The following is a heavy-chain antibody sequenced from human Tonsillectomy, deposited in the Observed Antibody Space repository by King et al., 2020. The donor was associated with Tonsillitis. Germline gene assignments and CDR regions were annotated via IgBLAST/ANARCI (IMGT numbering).Heavy chain of an antibody. CDR3: ARADGHSYGLVGDY. CDR1: GYTFTSYY. J-gene: IGHJ4*02. CDR2: INPSDGST. V-gene: IGHV1-46*01. D-gene: IGHD5-18*01. Sequence: QLVQSGAEVKKPGASVKVSCKASGYTFTSYYMHWVRQAPGQGLEWMGIINPSDGSTSYAQKIQGRVAMTRDTSTSTVYMELSSMRSEDTAVYYCARADGHSYGLVGDYWGQGTLVTVSS.